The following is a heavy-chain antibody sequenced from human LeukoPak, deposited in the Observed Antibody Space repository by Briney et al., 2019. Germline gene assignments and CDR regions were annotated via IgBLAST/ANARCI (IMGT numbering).Heavy chain of an antibody. D-gene: IGHD3-16*01. J-gene: IGHJ3*02. V-gene: IGHV3-11*01. CDR1: GFTFSDYN. CDR2: ISRSGSTK. CDR3: AKASLCSSAACYAFDI. Sequence: GGSLRLSCAASGFTFSDYNMRWIRQAPGKGLEWVSSISRSGSTKYYADSVKGRFTISRDNSKNTLHLQMNSLRAEDTAIYYCAKASLCSSAACYAFDIWGQGTMVTVSS.